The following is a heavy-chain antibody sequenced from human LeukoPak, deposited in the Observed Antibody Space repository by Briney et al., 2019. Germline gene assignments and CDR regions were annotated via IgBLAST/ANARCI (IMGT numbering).Heavy chain of an antibody. J-gene: IGHJ4*02. D-gene: IGHD6-6*01. V-gene: IGHV1-18*01. CDR3: ARDLYWSQPSSTFDY. CDR1: GYTFTSYG. CDR2: ISAYNGYT. Sequence: GASVKVSCKASGYTFTSYGISWVRQAPGQGLGWMGWISAYNGYTHYAQNLQGRVTMTTDTSTTTAYMELRSLRSDDTAVYYCARDLYWSQPSSTFDYWGQGTLVTVSS.